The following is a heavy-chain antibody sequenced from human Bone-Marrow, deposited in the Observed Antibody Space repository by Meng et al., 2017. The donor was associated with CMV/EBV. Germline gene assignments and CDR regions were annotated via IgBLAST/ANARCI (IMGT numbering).Heavy chain of an antibody. J-gene: IGHJ6*02. CDR3: ARVGYSNLKGDYYYAMDV. Sequence: ETLSLTCAASGFTFDNYGMTWVRQAPGKGLEWVSGINWNGGSSGYIDSVKGRFTISRDNAQNSLYLQMNSLRAEDTALYYCARVGYSNLKGDYYYAMDVWGQGTTVTVSS. CDR2: INWNGGSS. CDR1: GFTFDNYG. V-gene: IGHV3-20*04. D-gene: IGHD4-11*01.